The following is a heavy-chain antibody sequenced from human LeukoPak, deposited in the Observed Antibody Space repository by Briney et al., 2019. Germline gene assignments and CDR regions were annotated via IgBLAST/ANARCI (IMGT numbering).Heavy chain of an antibody. CDR3: ALQRTLWQQILDY. V-gene: IGHV3-23*01. Sequence: GSLRHTCAESGSIFSSYGMSWVRQAPGKGLEWVSVISGSGDTTDNADSVKGRFTISRDNSKNTLYLQMNSLRAEHTAIYYCALQRTLWQQILDYWGQGTLVTVSS. D-gene: IGHD6-13*01. CDR1: GSIFSSYG. CDR2: ISGSGDTT. J-gene: IGHJ4*02.